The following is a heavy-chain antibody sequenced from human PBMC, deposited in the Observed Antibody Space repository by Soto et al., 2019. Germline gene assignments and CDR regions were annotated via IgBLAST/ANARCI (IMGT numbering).Heavy chain of an antibody. J-gene: IGHJ4*02. V-gene: IGHV4-34*01. CDR3: ARLEEGSSWYYFDY. D-gene: IGHD6-13*01. CDR2: INHSGST. Sequence: SVTLSLTNTVYGGNFIGYCWSWIRQPPGKGLEWIGEINHSGSTNYNPSLKSRVTISVDTSKNQFSLKLSSVTAADTAVYYCARLEEGSSWYYFDYWGQGTLVTVSS. CDR1: GGNFIGYC.